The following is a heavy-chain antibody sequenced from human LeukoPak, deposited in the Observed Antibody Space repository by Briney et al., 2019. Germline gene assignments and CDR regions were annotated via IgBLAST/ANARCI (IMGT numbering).Heavy chain of an antibody. J-gene: IGHJ4*02. CDR2: INTNTGNP. CDR3: AIGLSTGKAAAGTIR. CDR1: GYTFTSYA. Sequence: ASVKVSCKASGYTFTSYAMNWVRQAPGQGLEWMGWINTNTGNPTYAQGFTGRFVFSLDTSVSTAYLQISSLKAEDTAVYYCAIGLSTGKAAAGTIRWGQGTLVTVSS. V-gene: IGHV7-4-1*02. D-gene: IGHD6-13*01.